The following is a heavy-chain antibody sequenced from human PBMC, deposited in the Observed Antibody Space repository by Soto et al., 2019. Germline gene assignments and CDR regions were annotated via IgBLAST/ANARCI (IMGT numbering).Heavy chain of an antibody. V-gene: IGHV1-18*01. D-gene: IGHD2-2*01. Sequence: VASLKISCKGFGYSFMKYGINWLRQAPGQGLEWVGWISPYSGYTHSTQKFHGRLTLTTDTAASTAYMELRILRSADTALYYCSRGASVLIPAAEPSRFDSWGQGTLVTVSS. CDR2: ISPYSGYT. CDR1: GYSFMKYG. CDR3: SRGASVLIPAAEPSRFDS. J-gene: IGHJ4*02.